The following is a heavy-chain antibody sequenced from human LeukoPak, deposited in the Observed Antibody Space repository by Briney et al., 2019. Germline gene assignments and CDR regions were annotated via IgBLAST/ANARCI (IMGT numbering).Heavy chain of an antibody. CDR1: GFTFSSYW. V-gene: IGHV3-74*01. CDR3: ATPAYYSNYALSDY. CDR2: INSDGRST. J-gene: IGHJ4*02. Sequence: PGGSLRLSCAASGFTFSSYWMHWVRQAPGKGLVWVSRINSDGRSTSYADSVKGRFTISRDNAKNTLYLQMNSLRAEDTAVYYCATPAYYSNYALSDYWGQGTLVTVSS. D-gene: IGHD4-11*01.